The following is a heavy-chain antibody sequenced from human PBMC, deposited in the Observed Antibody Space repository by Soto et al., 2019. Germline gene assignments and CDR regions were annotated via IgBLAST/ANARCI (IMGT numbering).Heavy chain of an antibody. D-gene: IGHD6-13*01. CDR1: GYTFTSYD. V-gene: IGHV1-8*01. Sequence: QVQLVQSGAEVKKPGASVKVSCKASGYTFTSYDINWVRQATGQGLEWMGWMNPNSGNTGYAQKFQGRVTMTRNTSISTAYMELSSLRSEDTAVYYCARGKKARLWYRRSWYNWFDPWGQGTLVTVSS. CDR2: MNPNSGNT. CDR3: ARGKKARLWYRRSWYNWFDP. J-gene: IGHJ5*02.